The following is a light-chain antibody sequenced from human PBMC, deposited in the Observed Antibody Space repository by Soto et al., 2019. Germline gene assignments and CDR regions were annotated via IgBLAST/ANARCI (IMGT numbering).Light chain of an antibody. V-gene: IGKV3-20*01. J-gene: IGKJ4*01. CDR3: LAYGASRLPVSSPLP. CDR2: GAS. Sequence: ENVLTQSPGTLSLSPGERATLSCRASQTVTGNYLAWYQQKPGQAPRLLVYGASSRATGIPDRFSGRGSGTDFALIITRLELDDSAVYYCLAYGASRLPVSSPLPVGGGTKVEIK. CDR1: QTVTGNY.